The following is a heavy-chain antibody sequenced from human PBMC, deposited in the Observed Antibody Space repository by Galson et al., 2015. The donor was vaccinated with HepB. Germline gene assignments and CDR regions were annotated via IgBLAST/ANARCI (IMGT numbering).Heavy chain of an antibody. CDR1: GFTFGDYW. D-gene: IGHD6-13*01. V-gene: IGHV3-74*01. CDR3: ARDPTRYGRSWYLFDY. J-gene: IGHJ4*02. CDR2: IITDGGTT. Sequence: SLRLSCAASGFTFGDYWMHWVRRAPGKGLVWVSRIITDGGTTDYADSVKGRFTISRDNAKNTLYLQMNSLRDEDTAVYYCARDPTRYGRSWYLFDYWGQGTLVTVSS.